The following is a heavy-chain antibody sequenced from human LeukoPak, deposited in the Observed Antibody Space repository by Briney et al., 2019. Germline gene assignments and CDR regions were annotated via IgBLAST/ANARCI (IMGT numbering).Heavy chain of an antibody. CDR3: AKDLVRAVVGTYYYYGMNV. J-gene: IGHJ6*01. CDR1: GLTFSSYA. CDR2: ISGSGGST. Sequence: PGGPLRLSCAASGLTFSSYAMSWARQAPGKGLEWVSAISGSGGSTYYADSEKRRFTISRDNSTNTLYLQMNKLRAEDTAVYYCAKDLVRAVVGTYYYYGMNVWGQGSTVTVYS. D-gene: IGHD6-19*01. V-gene: IGHV3-23*01.